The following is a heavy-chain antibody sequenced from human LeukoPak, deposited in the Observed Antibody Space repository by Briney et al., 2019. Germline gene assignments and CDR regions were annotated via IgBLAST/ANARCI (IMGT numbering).Heavy chain of an antibody. V-gene: IGHV4-59*08. CDR1: GGSISSYY. CDR2: IYHSGST. D-gene: IGHD3-9*01. Sequence: SETLSLTCTVSGGSISSYYWSWIRQPPGKGLEWIGSIYHSGSTYYNPSLKSRVTISVDTSKNQFSLKLSSVTAADTAVYYCARTYYDILTGYYNDAFDIWGQGTMVTVSS. J-gene: IGHJ3*02. CDR3: ARTYYDILTGYYNDAFDI.